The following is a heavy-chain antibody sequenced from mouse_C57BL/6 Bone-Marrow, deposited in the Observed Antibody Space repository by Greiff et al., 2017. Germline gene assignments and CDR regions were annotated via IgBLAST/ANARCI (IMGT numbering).Heavy chain of an antibody. J-gene: IGHJ2*01. CDR3: TTSDGYYYYFDY. D-gene: IGHD2-3*01. CDR2: IDPENGDT. CDR1: GFNIKDDY. Sequence: EVQVVESGAELVRPGASVKLSCTASGFNIKDDYMHWVKQRPEQGLEWIGWIDPENGDTEYASKFQGKATITADTSSNTAYLQLSSLTSEDTAVYYCTTSDGYYYYFDYWGQGTTLTVSS. V-gene: IGHV14-4*01.